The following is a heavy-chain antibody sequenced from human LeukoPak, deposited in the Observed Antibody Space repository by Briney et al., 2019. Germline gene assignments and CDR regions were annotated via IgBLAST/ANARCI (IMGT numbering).Heavy chain of an antibody. CDR1: GASITTSSSD. CDR3: ARLTEGNTYGHEGTFDY. Sequence: SETLSPTCTVFGASITTSSSDWGWIRQPPGKGLEWSGIIFYGDTTYYNTYLMSRVTISVDTSKNQFSLKLSSVTAGDTDVYYCARLTEGNTYGHEGTFDYWGQGTLVTVSS. V-gene: IGHV4-39*01. CDR2: IFYGDTT. J-gene: IGHJ4*02. D-gene: IGHD3-10*01.